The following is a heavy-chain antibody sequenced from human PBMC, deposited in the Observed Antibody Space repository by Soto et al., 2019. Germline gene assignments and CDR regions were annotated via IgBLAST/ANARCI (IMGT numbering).Heavy chain of an antibody. CDR2: ISYDGSNK. CDR3: AKDPGPRHDSIKYYFDY. V-gene: IGHV3-30*18. CDR1: GFTFSSYG. D-gene: IGHD2-15*01. Sequence: QVQLVESGGGVVQPGRSLRLSCAASGFTFSSYGMHWVRQAPGKGLEWVAVISYDGSNKYYADSVKGRFTISRDNAKNTLYLQMNSLRAEDTAVYYCAKDPGPRHDSIKYYFDYWGQGTLVTVSS. J-gene: IGHJ4*02.